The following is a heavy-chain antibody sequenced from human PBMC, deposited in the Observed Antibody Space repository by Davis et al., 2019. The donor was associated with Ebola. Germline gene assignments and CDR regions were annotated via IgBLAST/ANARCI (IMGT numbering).Heavy chain of an antibody. D-gene: IGHD1-26*01. CDR2: IKQDGSEK. CDR3: ARSARAYSGYHGMDV. CDR1: EFTFSSYW. V-gene: IGHV3-7*01. Sequence: GESLKISCEASEFTFSSYWMSWVRQAPGKGLEWVANIKQDGSEKYYVDSVKGRFTISRDNAKNSLYLQMNSLRAEDTAVYYCARSARAYSGYHGMDVWGKGTTVTVSS. J-gene: IGHJ6*04.